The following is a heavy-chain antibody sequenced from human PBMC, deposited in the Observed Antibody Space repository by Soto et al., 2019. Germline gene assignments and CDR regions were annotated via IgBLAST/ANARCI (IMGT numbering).Heavy chain of an antibody. Sequence: EVQLLESGGGLVQPGGSLRLSCAASGFTSSSHVMNWVRQAPGKGLEWVAAISGGGGTTFYGDSVEGRFTMSRDNSKNTLFLQMNSLRAEDTAVYYCARGPRAPPPHDYGMDVWGQGTTVTVSS. V-gene: IGHV3-23*01. CDR1: GFTSSSHV. CDR2: ISGGGGTT. CDR3: ARGPRAPPPHDYGMDV. J-gene: IGHJ6*02.